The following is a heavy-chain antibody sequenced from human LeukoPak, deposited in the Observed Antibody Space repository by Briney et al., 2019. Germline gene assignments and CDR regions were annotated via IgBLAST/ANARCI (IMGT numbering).Heavy chain of an antibody. V-gene: IGHV1-46*01. D-gene: IGHD6-19*01. CDR1: GYTFTSYY. CDR3: ARVSSGPIDY. CDR2: INPSGGST. Sequence: ASVNVSCKASGYTFTSYYMHWVRQAPGQGLEWMGIINPSGGSTSYAQKFQGRVTMTRDTSTSTVYMELSSLISEDTAVYYCARVSSGPIDYWGQGTLVTVSS. J-gene: IGHJ4*02.